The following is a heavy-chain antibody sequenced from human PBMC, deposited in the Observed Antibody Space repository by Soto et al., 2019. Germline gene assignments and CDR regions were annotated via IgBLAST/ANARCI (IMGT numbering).Heavy chain of an antibody. CDR3: TTDPYYDFWSGYYRWDY. D-gene: IGHD3-3*01. Sequence: EVQLVESGGGLVKPGGSLRLSCAASGFTFSNAWMSWVRQAPGKGLEWVGRIKSKTDGGTTDYAAPVKGRFTISRDDSKNTLYLQMNSLKTEDTAVYYCTTDPYYDFWSGYYRWDYWGQGTLVTVSS. CDR1: GFTFSNAW. CDR2: IKSKTDGGTT. V-gene: IGHV3-15*01. J-gene: IGHJ4*02.